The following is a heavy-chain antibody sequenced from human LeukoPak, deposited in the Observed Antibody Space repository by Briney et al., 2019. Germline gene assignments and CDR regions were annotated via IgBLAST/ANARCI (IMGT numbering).Heavy chain of an antibody. CDR1: GGSISSGGYY. V-gene: IGHV4-30-2*01. J-gene: IGHJ4*02. CDR2: IYHSGST. CDR3: ARDGGGYYVDY. D-gene: IGHD3-10*01. Sequence: SETLSLTCTVSGGSISSGGYYWSWIRQPPGKGLEWIRYIYHSGSTYYNPSLKSRVTISVDRSKNQFSLKLSSVTAADTAVYYCARDGGGYYVDYWGQGTLVTVSS.